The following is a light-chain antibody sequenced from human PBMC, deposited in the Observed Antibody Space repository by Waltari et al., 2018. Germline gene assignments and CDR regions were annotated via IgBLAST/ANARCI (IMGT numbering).Light chain of an antibody. J-gene: IGLJ3*02. CDR3: NSFTTSTTWV. CDR2: GVS. V-gene: IGLV2-18*02. CDR1: SNDVGSYNR. Sequence: QSALTQPPSVSGSPGQSVTISCTGTSNDVGSYNRVSWYQQPPATPPNLRIYGVSNRPSGVPDRFSGSKSGTTASLTISGLQPEDEADYYCNSFTTSTTWVFGGGTRVTVL.